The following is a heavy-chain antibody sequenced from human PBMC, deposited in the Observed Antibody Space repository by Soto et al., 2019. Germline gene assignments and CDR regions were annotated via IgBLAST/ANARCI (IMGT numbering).Heavy chain of an antibody. D-gene: IGHD2-2*01. J-gene: IGHJ5*02. CDR2: MCYSVTS. Sequence: QLQLQESGPGLVKPSETLSLTCTVSGGSISVDTYDWGWIRHPPGKGREWFGSMCYSVTSSYKPSLNSRVTMADDTSKRQWSLRLSSVTAAATADYYCAWLHCNRPNCVPLDTWGQGTLVSVSS. V-gene: IGHV4-39*01. CDR3: AWLHCNRPNCVPLDT. CDR1: GGSISVDTYD.